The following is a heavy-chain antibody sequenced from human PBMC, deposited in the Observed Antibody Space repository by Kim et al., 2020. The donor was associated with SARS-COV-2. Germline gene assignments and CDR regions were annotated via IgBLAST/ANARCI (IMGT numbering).Heavy chain of an antibody. Sequence: GGSLRLSCAASGFTFDDYTMHWVRQAPGKGLEWVSLISWDGGSTYYADSVKGRFTISRDNSKNSLYLQMNSLRTEDTALYYCASGADSGWDDWGQGTLVTVSS. CDR2: ISWDGGST. J-gene: IGHJ4*02. D-gene: IGHD6-19*01. CDR3: ASGADSGWDD. CDR1: GFTFDDYT. V-gene: IGHV3-43*01.